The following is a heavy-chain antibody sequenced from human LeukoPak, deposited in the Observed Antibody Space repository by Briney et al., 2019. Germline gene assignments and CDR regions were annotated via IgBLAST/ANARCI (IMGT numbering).Heavy chain of an antibody. CDR3: AGRTGKYYYGMDV. V-gene: IGHV4-59*08. CDR2: IYYSGST. Sequence: SETLSLTCTVSGGSFSGYYWNWIRQPPGKGLEWIGYIYYSGSTNYNPSLKSRVSISVDTSKNQFSLKLNSVTAADTALYYCAGRTGKYYYGMDVWGQGTTVTVSS. CDR1: GGSFSGYY. J-gene: IGHJ6*02. D-gene: IGHD4-23*01.